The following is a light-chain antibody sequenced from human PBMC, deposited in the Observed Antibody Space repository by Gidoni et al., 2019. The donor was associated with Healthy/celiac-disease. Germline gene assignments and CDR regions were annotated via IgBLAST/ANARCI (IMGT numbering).Light chain of an antibody. CDR3: MQALQTPKT. V-gene: IGKV2-28*01. CDR2: LGS. Sequence: EMGMTQSPLSLPVTTGEPASISCRSSQSLLHSNGYNYLDWYLQKPGQSPQLLIYLGSNRASGVPDRFSGSGSGTDFTLKISRVEAEDVGVYYCMQALQTPKTFGQGTKVEIK. J-gene: IGKJ1*01. CDR1: QSLLHSNGYNY.